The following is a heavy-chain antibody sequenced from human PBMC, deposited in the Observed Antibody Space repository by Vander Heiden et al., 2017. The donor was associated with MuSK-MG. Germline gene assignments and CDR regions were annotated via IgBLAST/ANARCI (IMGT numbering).Heavy chain of an antibody. J-gene: IGHJ4*02. CDR3: AKDCVGGDFDY. D-gene: IGHD1-26*01. Sequence: EVQLLESGGGVVQPGGSLRLSRAASGFTFSSYARSWVGQAPGEGREWVSAISGSGGSTYYADSVKGRFTISRDNSKNTLYLQMNSLRAEDTAVYYCAKDCVGGDFDYWGQGTLVTVSS. V-gene: IGHV3-23*01. CDR2: ISGSGGST. CDR1: GFTFSSYA.